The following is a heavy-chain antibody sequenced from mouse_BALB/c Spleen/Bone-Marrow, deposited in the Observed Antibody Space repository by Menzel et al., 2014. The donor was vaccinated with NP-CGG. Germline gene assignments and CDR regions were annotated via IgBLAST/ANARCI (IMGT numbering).Heavy chain of an antibody. D-gene: IGHD2-1*01. J-gene: IGHJ4*01. CDR1: GYTFXSYW. Sequence: VKLMESGAELAKPGASVKMSCKASGYTFXSYWMHWVKQRPGQGLEGIGYINPSTGYTAYNQKFKDKAALTADKSSNTAFMQLSSLTSEDSAVYYCARGNYEAMDYWGQGTSVTVSS. CDR2: INPSTGYT. CDR3: ARGNYEAMDY. V-gene: IGHV1-7*01.